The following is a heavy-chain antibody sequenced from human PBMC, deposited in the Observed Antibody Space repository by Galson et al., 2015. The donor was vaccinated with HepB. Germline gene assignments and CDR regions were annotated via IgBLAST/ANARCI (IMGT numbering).Heavy chain of an antibody. CDR2: ITGKGDST. V-gene: IGHV3-23*01. J-gene: IGHJ5*01. CDR3: AKGYGLFDS. Sequence: SLRLSCAASGFAFHSHAMSWVRQAPGRGLEWISGITGKGDSTFYADSVKGRFTVSKDNSNNMLYLQMNSLRAEDAGLYFCAKGYGLFDSWGQGILVTVSS. CDR1: GFAFHSHA. D-gene: IGHD5-18*01.